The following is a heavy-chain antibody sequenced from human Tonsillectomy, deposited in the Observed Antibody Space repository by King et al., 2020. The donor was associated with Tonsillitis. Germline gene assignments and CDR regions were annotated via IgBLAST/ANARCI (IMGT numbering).Heavy chain of an antibody. CDR3: ARGGGWKKLVESIPFDY. V-gene: IGHV3-33*05. CDR2: ISYDGSNK. Sequence: VQLVESGGGVVQPGRSLRLSCAASGFTFSSYGMHWVRQAPGKGLEWVAVISYDGSNKYYADSVKGRFTISRDNSKNTLYLQMNSLRAEDTAVYYCARGGGWKKLVESIPFDYWGQGTLVTVSS. CDR1: GFTFSSYG. D-gene: IGHD2-8*02. J-gene: IGHJ4*02.